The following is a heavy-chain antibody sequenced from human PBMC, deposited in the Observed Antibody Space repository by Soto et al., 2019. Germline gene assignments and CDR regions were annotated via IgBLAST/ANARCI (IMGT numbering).Heavy chain of an antibody. CDR3: ARVGHDYSNSGMDV. V-gene: IGHV5-10-1*01. Sequence: GESLKISCKGSGYTLTSYWINWVRQKPGKGLEWMGKIDPSDSRTTYSPSFQGHVTISVDKSISTAYLQWSSLKASDTAMYYCARVGHDYSNSGMDVWGQGTTGTVS. CDR1: GYTLTSYW. D-gene: IGHD4-4*01. J-gene: IGHJ6*02. CDR2: IDPSDSRT.